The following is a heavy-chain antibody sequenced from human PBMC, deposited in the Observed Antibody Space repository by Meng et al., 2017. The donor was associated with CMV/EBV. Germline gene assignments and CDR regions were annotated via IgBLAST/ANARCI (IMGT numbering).Heavy chain of an antibody. CDR3: ARGVGGWFDP. J-gene: IGHJ5*02. CDR1: GGSFSGYY. V-gene: IGHV4-34*01. CDR2: INHSGST. Sequence: QVQLQQWGEGLLKPSETLSLTCAVYGGSFSGYYWSWIRQPPGKGLEWIGEINHSGSTNYNPSLKSRVTISVDTSKNQFSLKLSSVTAADTAVYYCARGVGGWFDPWGQGTLVTVSS. D-gene: IGHD1-26*01.